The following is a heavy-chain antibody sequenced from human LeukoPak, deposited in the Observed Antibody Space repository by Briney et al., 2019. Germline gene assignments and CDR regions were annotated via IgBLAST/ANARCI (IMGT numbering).Heavy chain of an antibody. CDR3: ARAVASSGPFFDY. Sequence: PSETLSLTCTVSGGSISSGSYYWSWIGQPAGKGLEGVGRIYTSGSTNYNPSLKSRVTISVDTSKNQFSLKLSSVTAADTAVYYCARAVASSGPFFDYWGQGTLVTVSS. J-gene: IGHJ4*02. CDR2: IYTSGST. D-gene: IGHD3-22*01. CDR1: GGSISSGSYY. V-gene: IGHV4-61*02.